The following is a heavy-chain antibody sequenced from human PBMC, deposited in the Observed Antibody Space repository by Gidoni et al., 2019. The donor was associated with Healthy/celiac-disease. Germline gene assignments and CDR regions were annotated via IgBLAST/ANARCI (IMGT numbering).Heavy chain of an antibody. J-gene: IGHJ6*02. CDR2: ISGSGGST. Sequence: EVQLLASGGGLVQPGGSLRLSCAASGFTFSSYAMSWVRQAPGKGLEWVSAISGSGGSTYYADSVKGRFTISRDNSKNTLYLQMNSLRAEDTAVYYCAKVDTAMAHDYYYYGMDVWGQGTTVTVSS. CDR1: GFTFSSYA. D-gene: IGHD5-18*01. CDR3: AKVDTAMAHDYYYYGMDV. V-gene: IGHV3-23*01.